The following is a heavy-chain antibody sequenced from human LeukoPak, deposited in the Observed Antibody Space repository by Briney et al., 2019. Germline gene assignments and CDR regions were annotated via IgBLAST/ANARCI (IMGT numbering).Heavy chain of an antibody. CDR1: GGSISSSSYY. Sequence: SETLSLTCTVSGGSISSSSYYWGWIRQPPGKGLEWIGSIYYSGSTYYNPSLKSRVTISVGTSKNQFSLKLSSVTAADTAVYYCARLWDIVVVVAATRGWFDPWGQGTLVTVSS. V-gene: IGHV4-39*01. CDR3: ARLWDIVVVVAATRGWFDP. J-gene: IGHJ5*02. D-gene: IGHD2-15*01. CDR2: IYYSGST.